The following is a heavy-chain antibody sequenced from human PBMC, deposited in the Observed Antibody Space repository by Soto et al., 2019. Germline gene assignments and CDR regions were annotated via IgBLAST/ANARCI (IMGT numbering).Heavy chain of an antibody. Sequence: EVQLLESGGGLVQRGGSLRLSCAASGFIFNNYAMTWVRQAPGKGLEWVARVSGRGGSAYYADSVKGRLTISRENSNNTLYLQMTNVRGEDPAVYYCVRRAGGAVVWYYDLWGRGTLVSVFS. CDR2: VSGRGGSA. CDR3: VRRAGGAVVWYYDL. J-gene: IGHJ2*01. CDR1: GFIFNNYA. V-gene: IGHV3-23*01. D-gene: IGHD2-21*01.